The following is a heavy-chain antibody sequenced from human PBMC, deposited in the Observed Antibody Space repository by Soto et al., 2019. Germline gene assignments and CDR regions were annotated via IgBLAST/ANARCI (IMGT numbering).Heavy chain of an antibody. V-gene: IGHV1-18*01. CDR3: ARSNPFDY. CDR2: ISAYNGNT. CDR1: GYSFTSYG. Sequence: QVQLVQSGAEVKKPGTSVKVSCKASGYSFTSYGIIWVRQAPGQGLEGMGWISAYNGNTNYAQKLQGRVTMTTDTSPRTAYMELRSLRSEDTAVYYCARSNPFDYWGEGTLVTVSS. J-gene: IGHJ4*02.